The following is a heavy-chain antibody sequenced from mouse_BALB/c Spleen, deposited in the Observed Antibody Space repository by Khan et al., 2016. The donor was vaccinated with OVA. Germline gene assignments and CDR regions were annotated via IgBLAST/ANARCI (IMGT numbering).Heavy chain of an antibody. Sequence: QVQLKESGPGLVAPSQSLAITCTVSGFSLTIYGVNWIRQPPGKGLEWLGVIWGDGSTNYHSALISRLSISKDNSKSQVFLKLNRLQTDDTATYYCARWGDGSTDAMDYWGQGTSVTVSS. V-gene: IGHV2-3*01. CDR3: ARWGDGSTDAMDY. J-gene: IGHJ4*01. D-gene: IGHD2-3*01. CDR1: GFSLTIYG. CDR2: IWGDGST.